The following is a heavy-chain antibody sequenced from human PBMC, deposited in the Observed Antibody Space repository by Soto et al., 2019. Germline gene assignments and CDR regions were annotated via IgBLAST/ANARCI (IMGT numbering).Heavy chain of an antibody. J-gene: IGHJ4*02. V-gene: IGHV3-21*01. Sequence: EVQLVESGGGLVKPGGSLRLSCAASGFTFSSYSMNWVRQAPGKGLEWVSSISSSSSYIYYADSVKGRFTISRDNAKNSLYLQMNSLRAEDTAVYYCASTVIGTGSYYYYYYYIDYWGQGTLVTVSS. D-gene: IGHD3-22*01. CDR2: ISSSSSYI. CDR3: ASTVIGTGSYYYYYYYIDY. CDR1: GFTFSSYS.